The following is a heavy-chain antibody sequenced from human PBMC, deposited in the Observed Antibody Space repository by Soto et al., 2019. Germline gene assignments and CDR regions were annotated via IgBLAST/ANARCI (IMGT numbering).Heavy chain of an antibody. CDR3: ARVKRVVLDY. V-gene: IGHV4-31*03. D-gene: IGHD2-15*01. CDR2: IYYSGST. J-gene: IGHJ4*02. CDR1: GGSIGSGGYY. Sequence: PSGTLPLTCTVSGGSIGSGGYYWSWIRQHPWKGLEWIGYIYYSGSTYYNPSLKSRVTISVDTSKNQFSLKLSSVTAADTAVYYCARVKRVVLDYWGQGTLVTVSS.